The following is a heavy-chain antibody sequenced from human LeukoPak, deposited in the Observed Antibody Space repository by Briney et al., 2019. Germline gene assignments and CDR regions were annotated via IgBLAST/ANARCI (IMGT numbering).Heavy chain of an antibody. J-gene: IGHJ4*02. CDR3: ARVYCSSTSCSDLLGY. CDR1: GYTFTSYG. V-gene: IGHV1-18*01. CDR2: ISAYNGNT. D-gene: IGHD2-2*01. Sequence: GASVKVSSKASGYTFTSYGISWVRQAPGQGLEWMGWISAYNGNTNYAQKLQGRVTMTTDTSTSTAYMELRSLRSDDTAVYYCARVYCSSTSCSDLLGYWGQGTLVTVSS.